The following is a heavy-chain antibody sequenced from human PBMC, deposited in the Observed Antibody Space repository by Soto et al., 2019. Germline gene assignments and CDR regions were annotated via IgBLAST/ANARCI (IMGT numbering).Heavy chain of an antibody. D-gene: IGHD1-26*01. CDR2: IRSKAYGGTT. CDR3: IREEPVWELLPNGMDV. J-gene: IGHJ6*02. Sequence: GSLRLSCTASGFTFGDYAMSWFRQAPGKGLEWVGFIRSKAYGGTTEYAASVKGRFTISRDDSKSIAFLQMNSLKTEGTAVFYCIREEPVWELLPNGMDVLGQGTTVTVSS. V-gene: IGHV3-49*03. CDR1: GFTFGDYA.